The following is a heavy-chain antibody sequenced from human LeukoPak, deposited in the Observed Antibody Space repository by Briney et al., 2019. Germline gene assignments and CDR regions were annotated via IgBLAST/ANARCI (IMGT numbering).Heavy chain of an antibody. D-gene: IGHD3-22*01. CDR3: ARGFTYDSSGFYPTDY. Sequence: GGSLILSCAASGFTFNSYWMHWVRQAPGKGLVWVSHINGDGSYTNYADSMQGRFTISRDTAKNTLYLQMNSLRVDDTAVYYCARGFTYDSSGFYPTDYWGQGTLVTVSS. V-gene: IGHV3-74*01. CDR2: INGDGSYT. J-gene: IGHJ4*02. CDR1: GFTFNSYW.